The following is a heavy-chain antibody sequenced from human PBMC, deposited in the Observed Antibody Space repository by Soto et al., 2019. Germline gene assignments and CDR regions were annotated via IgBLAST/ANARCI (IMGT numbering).Heavy chain of an antibody. CDR3: AREPLDSRVYYYYYGMDV. CDR2: ISAYNGNT. V-gene: IGHV1-18*01. J-gene: IGHJ6*02. CDR1: GYTFTSYG. D-gene: IGHD3-22*01. Sequence: QVQLVQSGAEVKKPGASVKVSCKASGYTFTSYGISWVRQAPGQGLEWMGWISAYNGNTNFAQKLQGRVTMTTDTSTSTAYMELRSLGSDDTAVYYCAREPLDSRVYYYYYGMDVWGQWTTVTVSS.